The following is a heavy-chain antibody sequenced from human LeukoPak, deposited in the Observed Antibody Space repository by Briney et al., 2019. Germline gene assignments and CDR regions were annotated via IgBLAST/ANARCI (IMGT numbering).Heavy chain of an antibody. Sequence: PGGSLRLSCAASGFTFSSYGMHWVRQAPGKGLEWVAVISYDGSIEYYADSVKGRFTISRDNSKNMLYLQMNSLRAEDTAVYYCANAIAAAGTPFDYWGQGTLVTVSS. D-gene: IGHD6-13*01. J-gene: IGHJ4*02. V-gene: IGHV3-30*18. CDR1: GFTFSSYG. CDR3: ANAIAAAGTPFDY. CDR2: ISYDGSIE.